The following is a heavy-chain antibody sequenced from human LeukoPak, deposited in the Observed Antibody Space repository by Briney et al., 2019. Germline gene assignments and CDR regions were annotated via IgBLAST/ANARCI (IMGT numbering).Heavy chain of an antibody. CDR1: EFIFSDYD. CDR3: ARTRLGTSTSFYFDL. J-gene: IGHJ4*02. Sequence: GGSLRLSCAASEFIFSDYDMHWVRPAPGKGLEWVALIRYDGRSEYYSGHMQGRFTISRDNSKNNLFLNMNNLGPEDTAVYFCARTRLGTSTSFYFDLWGQGTLVTVSS. D-gene: IGHD1-26*01. V-gene: IGHV3-30*02. CDR2: IRYDGRSE.